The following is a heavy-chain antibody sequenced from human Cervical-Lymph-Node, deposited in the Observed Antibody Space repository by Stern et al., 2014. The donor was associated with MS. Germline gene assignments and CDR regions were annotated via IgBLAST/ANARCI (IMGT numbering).Heavy chain of an antibody. Sequence: SGAEVKKPGASVKVSCKASGYTFTGYYMHWGRQAPGQGLEWMGRINPNRGGTNYAQKFQGRVTMTRDTSISTAYMELSRLRSDDTAVYYCARSNYCSGGSCYYYYGMDVWGQGTTVTVSS. CDR2: INPNRGGT. J-gene: IGHJ6*02. V-gene: IGHV1-2*06. CDR3: ARSNYCSGGSCYYYYGMDV. D-gene: IGHD2-15*01. CDR1: GYTFTGYY.